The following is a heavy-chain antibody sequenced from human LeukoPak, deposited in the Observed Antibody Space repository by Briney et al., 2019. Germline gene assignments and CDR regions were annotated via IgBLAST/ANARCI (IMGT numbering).Heavy chain of an antibody. Sequence: ASVKVSCKASGYTFTGYYMHWVRQAPGQGLERMGWINPNSGGTNYAQKFQGRVTMTRDTSISTAYMELSRLRSDDTAVYYCARDGHRGYCSSTSCYDVYWGQGTLVTVSS. V-gene: IGHV1-2*02. CDR3: ARDGHRGYCSSTSCYDVY. J-gene: IGHJ4*02. CDR1: GYTFTGYY. CDR2: INPNSGGT. D-gene: IGHD2-2*01.